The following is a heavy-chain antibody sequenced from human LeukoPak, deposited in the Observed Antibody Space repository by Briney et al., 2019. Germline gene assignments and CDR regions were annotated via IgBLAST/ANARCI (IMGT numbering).Heavy chain of an antibody. CDR1: GGSISSGSYY. CDR3: ARVVAATIFDY. V-gene: IGHV4-61*02. J-gene: IGHJ4*02. Sequence: PSQTLSLTCTVSGGSISSGSYYWSWIRQPAGKGLEWIGRIYTSGSTNHNPSLKSRVTISVDTSKNQFSLKLSSVTAADTALYYCARVVAATIFDYWGQGTLVTVSS. CDR2: IYTSGST. D-gene: IGHD2-15*01.